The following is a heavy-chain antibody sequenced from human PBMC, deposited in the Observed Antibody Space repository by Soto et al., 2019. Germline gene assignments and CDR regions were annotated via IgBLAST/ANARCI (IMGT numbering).Heavy chain of an antibody. Sequence: PGESLKISCRTSGYKFTSSWTAWVRQMPGKGLEWMGIIFPSDSDTRYSPSFQGQVTISADRSTSTVFLQWASLKASDTAVHFCARKDKSGYFNWFDPWGQGTLVTVSS. V-gene: IGHV5-51*01. CDR3: ARKDKSGYFNWFDP. CDR1: GYKFTSSW. CDR2: IFPSDSDT. D-gene: IGHD3-22*01. J-gene: IGHJ5*02.